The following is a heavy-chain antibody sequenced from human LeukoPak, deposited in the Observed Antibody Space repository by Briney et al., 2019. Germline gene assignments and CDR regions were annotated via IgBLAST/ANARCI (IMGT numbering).Heavy chain of an antibody. V-gene: IGHV4-34*01. J-gene: IGHJ4*02. CDR3: TRMTTGHDY. D-gene: IGHD4-17*01. CDR1: GVSFNNYY. Sequence: SESLSLTCAVSGVSFNNYYWSWVRQTPGKGLEWIGEINHSGYTNDSPSLKSRVTLSIDTSRKQFSLNLRSVTVADTGIYYCTRMTTGHDYWGQGTLVTVSS. CDR2: INHSGYT.